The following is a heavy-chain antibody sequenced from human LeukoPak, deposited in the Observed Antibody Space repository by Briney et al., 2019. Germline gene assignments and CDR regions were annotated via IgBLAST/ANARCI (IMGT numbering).Heavy chain of an antibody. Sequence: GGSLRLSCAASGFTFSDYYMSWIRQAPGKGLEWVSYIGSSGSTIYYADSVKGRFTISRDNAKNSLYLQMNSLRAEDTAVYYCARDTPDALDSSSWYWDRAYYYYGMDVWGQGTTVTVSS. V-gene: IGHV3-11*01. CDR1: GFTFSDYY. CDR3: ARDTPDALDSSSWYWDRAYYYYGMDV. D-gene: IGHD6-13*01. J-gene: IGHJ6*02. CDR2: IGSSGSTI.